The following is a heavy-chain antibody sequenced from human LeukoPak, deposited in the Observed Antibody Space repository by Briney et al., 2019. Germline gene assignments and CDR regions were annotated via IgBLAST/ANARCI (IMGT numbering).Heavy chain of an antibody. CDR3: ARENGALVDY. J-gene: IGHJ4*02. CDR2: IYYSGST. V-gene: IGHV4-30-4*01. Sequence: SETLSLTCTVPGGSISSGDYYWSWIRQPPGKGLEWIGYIYYSGSTYYNPSLKSRVTISVDTSKNQFSLKLSSVTAADTAVYYCARENGALVDYWGQGTLVTVSS. CDR1: GGSISSGDYY. D-gene: IGHD4-17*01.